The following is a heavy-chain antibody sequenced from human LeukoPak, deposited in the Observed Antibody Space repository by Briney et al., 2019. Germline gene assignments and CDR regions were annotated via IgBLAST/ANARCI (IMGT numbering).Heavy chain of an antibody. CDR2: IYYSGST. V-gene: IGHV4-39*07. Sequence: SETLSLTCTVSGGSISSSSYYWGWIRQPPGKGLEWIGSIYYSGSTYYNPSLKSRVTISVDTSKNQFSLKLSSVTAADTAVYYCARVEASLVVSAAISVIDYWGQGTLVTVSS. J-gene: IGHJ4*02. D-gene: IGHD2-2*01. CDR3: ARVEASLVVSAAISVIDY. CDR1: GGSISSSSYY.